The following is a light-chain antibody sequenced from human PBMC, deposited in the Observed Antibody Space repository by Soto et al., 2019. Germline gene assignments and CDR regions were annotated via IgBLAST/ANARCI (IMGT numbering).Light chain of an antibody. J-gene: IGLJ2*01. CDR1: SNDIGTYNL. CDR2: EGS. V-gene: IGLV2-23*01. CDR3: SSYAGSNTLVV. Sequence: ALTQPGSLSGSPGQSITISCSGTSNDIGTYNLVSWYQQHPGKAPKLIIFEGSRLPSGVSSRFSGSKSGNTASLTISGLRPEDEADYYCSSYAGSNTLVVFGGGTKVTVL.